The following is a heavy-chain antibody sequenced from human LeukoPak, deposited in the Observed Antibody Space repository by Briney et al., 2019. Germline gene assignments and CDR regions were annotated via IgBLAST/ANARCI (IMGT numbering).Heavy chain of an antibody. J-gene: IGHJ4*02. V-gene: IGHV3-7*02. Sequence: GGSLRLSCAASGCTFSSYWMSWVRQAPGKGLEWVANIKQDGSEKYYVDSVKGRFTISRDNAKNSLYLQMNSLRAEDTAVYYCATHLEWAAAFDYWGQGTLVTVSS. D-gene: IGHD6-13*01. CDR2: IKQDGSEK. CDR1: GCTFSSYW. CDR3: ATHLEWAAAFDY.